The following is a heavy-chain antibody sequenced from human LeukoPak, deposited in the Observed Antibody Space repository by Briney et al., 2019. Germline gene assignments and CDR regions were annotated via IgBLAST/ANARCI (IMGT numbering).Heavy chain of an antibody. V-gene: IGHV3-21*01. J-gene: IGHJ4*02. CDR1: GFTFSSYA. D-gene: IGHD3-22*01. Sequence: GGSLRLSCAASGFTFSSYAMSWVRQAPGKGLEWVSSISSSSSYIYYAGPVKGRFTISRDNAKNSLYLQMNSLRAEDTAVYYCASLSSSGHTDYWGQGTLVTVSS. CDR3: ASLSSSGHTDY. CDR2: ISSSSSYI.